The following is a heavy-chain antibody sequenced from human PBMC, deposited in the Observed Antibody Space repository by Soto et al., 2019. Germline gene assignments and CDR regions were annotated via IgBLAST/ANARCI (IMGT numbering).Heavy chain of an antibody. CDR3: ATSLSNIAAAGPMVDY. V-gene: IGHV1-69*06. D-gene: IGHD6-13*01. J-gene: IGHJ4*02. CDR2: IIPIFGTA. Sequence: SVKVSCKASGGTFSSYAISWVRQAPGQGLEWMGGIIPIFGTANYAQKFQGRVTITADKSTSTAYMELSSLRSEDTAVYYCATSLSNIAAAGPMVDYWGQGTLVTVSS. CDR1: GGTFSSYA.